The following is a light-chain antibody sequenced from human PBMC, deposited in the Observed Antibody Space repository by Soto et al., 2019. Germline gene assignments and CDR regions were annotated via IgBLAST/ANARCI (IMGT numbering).Light chain of an antibody. V-gene: IGKV1-8*01. CDR1: QGTSSY. Sequence: IRMTQSPSSFSASTGDRVTITCRASQGTSSYLAWYQQKPGKAPKLLIYGASTLQSGVPSRFSGSGSGTDFTRTISCLQSEDFATYYCQQYYSYPRTFGGGTKVEIK. CDR3: QQYYSYPRT. J-gene: IGKJ4*01. CDR2: GAS.